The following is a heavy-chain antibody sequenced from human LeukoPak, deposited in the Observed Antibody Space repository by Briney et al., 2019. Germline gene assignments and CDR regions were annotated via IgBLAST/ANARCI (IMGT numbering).Heavy chain of an antibody. CDR3: ARVPGAYYDALIGFGSGWFDP. Sequence: PSETLSLTCTVSGYSISSGYSWGWVRQSPGKILEWIGITHHSGAIFYNPSLRSRLIISLDTSKNQFSLRVRSVTAADTAVYYCARVPGAYYDALIGFGSGWFDPWGQGILVTVSS. D-gene: IGHD3-9*01. CDR1: GYSISSGYS. V-gene: IGHV4-38-2*02. J-gene: IGHJ5*02. CDR2: THHSGAI.